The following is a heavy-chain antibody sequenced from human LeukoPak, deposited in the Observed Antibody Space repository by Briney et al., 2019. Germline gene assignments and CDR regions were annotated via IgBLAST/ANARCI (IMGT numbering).Heavy chain of an antibody. CDR2: IWYDGSNK. J-gene: IGHJ4*02. CDR3: ARARGVSTGYRPIDY. V-gene: IGHV3-33*01. D-gene: IGHD3-22*01. CDR1: GFTFSTSG. Sequence: GRSLRLSCAASGFTFSTSGMHWVRQAPGKGLEWVAVIWYDGSNKHYAESVKGRFSISRDNSKSTLYLQMNSLRAEDTAVYYCARARGVSTGYRPIDYWGQGTLVTVSP.